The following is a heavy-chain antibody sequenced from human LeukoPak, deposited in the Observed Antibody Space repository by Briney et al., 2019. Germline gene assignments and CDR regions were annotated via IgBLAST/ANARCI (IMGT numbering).Heavy chain of an antibody. D-gene: IGHD3-16*02. Sequence: ASVKVSCKASGYTFTSYGISWVRQAPGQGLEWMGWISAYNGNTNYAQKLQGRVTMTTDTSTSTAYMELRSLRSDDTVVYYCARCRMITFGGVIGYDYWGQGTLVTVSS. V-gene: IGHV1-18*01. J-gene: IGHJ4*02. CDR1: GYTFTSYG. CDR3: ARCRMITFGGVIGYDY. CDR2: ISAYNGNT.